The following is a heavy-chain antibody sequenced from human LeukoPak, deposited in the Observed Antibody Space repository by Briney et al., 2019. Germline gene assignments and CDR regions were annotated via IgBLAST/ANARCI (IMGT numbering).Heavy chain of an antibody. CDR2: TRRKADSYTT. CDR1: GFTFSNHY. CDR3: VRVNSPYSFDY. V-gene: IGHV3-72*01. Sequence: HPGGSLRLSCAVSGFTFSNHYMDWVRQAPGKGLEWVGRTRRKADSYTTEYAASVKGRFTILRDDSKDSLYLQMNSLKTEDTAVYYCVRVNSPYSFDYWGQGTLVTVSS. J-gene: IGHJ4*02.